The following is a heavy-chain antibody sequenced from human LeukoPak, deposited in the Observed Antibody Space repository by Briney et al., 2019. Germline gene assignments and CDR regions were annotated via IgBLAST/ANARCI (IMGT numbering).Heavy chain of an antibody. V-gene: IGHV4-4*07. CDR1: GGSISSYY. Sequence: SETLSLTCSVSGGSISSYYWSWIRQPAGKGLEWIGRIYTSGSTNYNPSLKSRVTISIDTSKNQFSLKLSSVTAADTAMYYCARDSPIYCTSTSCSYDAFDIWGQGTMVTVSS. J-gene: IGHJ3*02. CDR3: ARDSPIYCTSTSCSYDAFDI. D-gene: IGHD2-2*01. CDR2: IYTSGST.